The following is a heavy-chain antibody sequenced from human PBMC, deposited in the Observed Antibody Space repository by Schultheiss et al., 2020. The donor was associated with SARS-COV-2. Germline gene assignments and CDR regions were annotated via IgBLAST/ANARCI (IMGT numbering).Heavy chain of an antibody. CDR1: GFTFSNFG. J-gene: IGHJ5*02. Sequence: GGSLRLSCATSGFTFSNFGMGWVRQAPGKGLEWVSYISSGGNTIYYADSVKGRFTISRDNANNSLYLEMNNLRAEDTGLYYCARGLAVISGGWLDTWGQGTLVTVSS. D-gene: IGHD2-21*01. V-gene: IGHV3-11*01. CDR2: ISSGGNTI. CDR3: ARGLAVISGGWLDT.